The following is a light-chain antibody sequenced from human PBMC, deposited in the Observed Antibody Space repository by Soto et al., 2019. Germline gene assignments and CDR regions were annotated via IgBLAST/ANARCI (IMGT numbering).Light chain of an antibody. Sequence: DIVMTQSPDSLAVSLGERATINCKSSQSVLYSPNNKNYLAWYQQKPGQPPKLLVYWASTRESGVPDRFSGSESGTDFTLTISSLQAEDAAVSYGHQYHSAPHTFGQVTKVEIK. J-gene: IGKJ1*01. CDR3: HQYHSAPHT. V-gene: IGKV4-1*01. CDR2: WAS. CDR1: QSVLYSPNNKNY.